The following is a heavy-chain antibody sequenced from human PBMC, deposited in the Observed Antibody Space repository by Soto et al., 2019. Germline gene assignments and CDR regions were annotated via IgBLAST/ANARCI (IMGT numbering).Heavy chain of an antibody. D-gene: IGHD3-10*01. CDR2: INHSGST. CDR3: ARPLTMVRANWYDP. J-gene: IGHJ5*02. CDR1: GGSFSGYY. V-gene: IGHV4-34*01. Sequence: SETLSLTCAVYGGSFSGYYWSWIRQPPGKGLEWIGEINHSGSTNYNPSLKSRVTISVDTSKNQFSLKLSSVTAADTAVYYCARPLTMVRANWYDPWGQGTLVTVSS.